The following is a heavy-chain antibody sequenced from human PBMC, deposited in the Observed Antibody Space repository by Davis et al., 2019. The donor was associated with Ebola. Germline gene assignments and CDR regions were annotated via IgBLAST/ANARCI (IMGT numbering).Heavy chain of an antibody. Sequence: PGGSLRLSCAASGFTFSSYSMNWVRQAPGKGLEWVSSISSSSSYIYYADSVKGRFTISRDNSKNTLYLQMNSLRAEDTAVYYCARDRLRFLEWLLVNWGQGTLVTVSS. CDR1: GFTFSSYS. CDR2: ISSSSSYI. CDR3: ARDRLRFLEWLLVN. J-gene: IGHJ4*02. V-gene: IGHV3-21*01. D-gene: IGHD3-3*01.